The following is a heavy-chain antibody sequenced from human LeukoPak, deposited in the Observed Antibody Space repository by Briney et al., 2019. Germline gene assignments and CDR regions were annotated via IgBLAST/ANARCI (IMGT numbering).Heavy chain of an antibody. CDR1: GFTLSSYW. CDR3: AKGGTVLFDY. J-gene: IGHJ4*02. CDR2: INNDGSGT. V-gene: IGHV3-74*01. Sequence: GGSLRLSCAASGFTLSSYWMHWVRQAPGKGLVWVSRINNDGSGTSYADSVKGRFTISRDNAKNTLYLQMNSLRDEDTAVYYCAKGGTVLFDYWGQGTLVTVSS. D-gene: IGHD3-16*01.